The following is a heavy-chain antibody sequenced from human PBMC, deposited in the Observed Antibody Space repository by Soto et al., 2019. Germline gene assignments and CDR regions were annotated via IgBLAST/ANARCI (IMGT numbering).Heavy chain of an antibody. CDR1: GFSFSSFA. CDR3: AKGVERDV. D-gene: IGHD1-26*01. CDR2: IGDSGAST. Sequence: EVLLLESGGGLVQPGGSLRLSCEASGFSFSSFAMNWVRQAPGKGLEWVSAIGDSGASTYYADSVKGRFTISRDNSRNTLYLQLNSLRAKDTAVYYCAKGVERDVWGNGNTVTVSS. J-gene: IGHJ6*04. V-gene: IGHV3-23*01.